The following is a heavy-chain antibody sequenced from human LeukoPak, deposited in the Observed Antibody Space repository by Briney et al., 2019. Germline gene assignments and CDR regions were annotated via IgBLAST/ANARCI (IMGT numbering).Heavy chain of an antibody. D-gene: IGHD6-13*01. V-gene: IGHV3-23*01. Sequence: GGSLRLSCAASGFTFSSYAMSWVRQAPGKGLEWVSAISGSGDSTGYADSVKGRFTISRDNPKNTLYLQMNSLRAEDTAIYYCAKDRSDNSTWYLGDYWGQGTLVAVSS. CDR1: GFTFSSYA. J-gene: IGHJ4*02. CDR3: AKDRSDNSTWYLGDY. CDR2: ISGSGDST.